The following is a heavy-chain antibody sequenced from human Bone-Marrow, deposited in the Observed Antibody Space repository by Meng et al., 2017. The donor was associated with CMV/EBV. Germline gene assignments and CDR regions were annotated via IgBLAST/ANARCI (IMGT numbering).Heavy chain of an antibody. J-gene: IGHJ6*02. CDR3: AKDPYSSSWYGMDV. CDR1: GFTFSSYS. D-gene: IGHD6-13*01. Sequence: GGSLRLSCAASGFTFSSYSMNWVRQAPGKGLEWVSSISSSSSYIYYADSVKGRFTISRDNAKNSLYLQMNSLRAEDTAVYYCAKDPYSSSWYGMDVWGQGTTVTVSS. CDR2: ISSSSSYI. V-gene: IGHV3-21*01.